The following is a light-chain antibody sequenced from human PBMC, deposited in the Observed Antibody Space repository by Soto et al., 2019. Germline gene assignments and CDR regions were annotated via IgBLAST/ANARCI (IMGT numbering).Light chain of an antibody. J-gene: IGKJ4*01. CDR3: QQSYSTPRLT. V-gene: IGKV1-39*01. CDR1: QSISSL. Sequence: DIQMTQTPSSLSASVGDRVTITCRASQSISSLLNWYQHKPGKAPKLLIYAASSLQSGVPSRFSGSGSGTDFTLTISSLQPEDFATYYCQQSYSTPRLTFGGGTKVEIK. CDR2: AAS.